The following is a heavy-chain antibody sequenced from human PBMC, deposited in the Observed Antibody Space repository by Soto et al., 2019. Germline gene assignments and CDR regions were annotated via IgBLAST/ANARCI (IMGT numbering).Heavy chain of an antibody. J-gene: IGHJ5*02. Sequence: ASVKVSCKASGYTFTSYAMHWVRQAPGQRLEWMGWINAGNGNTKYSQKFQGRVTITRDESTSTAYMELSSLRSEDTAAYYCARDNVDIVATIKAWFDPWGQGTLVTVSS. CDR2: INAGNGNT. V-gene: IGHV1-3*01. CDR3: ARDNVDIVATIKAWFDP. D-gene: IGHD5-12*01. CDR1: GYTFTSYA.